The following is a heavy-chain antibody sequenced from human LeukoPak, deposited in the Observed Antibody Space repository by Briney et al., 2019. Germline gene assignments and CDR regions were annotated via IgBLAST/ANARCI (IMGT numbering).Heavy chain of an antibody. CDR2: INHSGST. Sequence: SETLSLTCAVYGGSFSGYYWSWIRQPPGKGLEWIGEINHSGSTNYNPSLKSRVAISVDTSKNQFSLKLSSVTAADTAVYYCARESDLYYYDSSGPHPFDYWGQGTLVTVSS. CDR3: ARESDLYYYDSSGPHPFDY. J-gene: IGHJ4*02. V-gene: IGHV4-34*01. CDR1: GGSFSGYY. D-gene: IGHD3-22*01.